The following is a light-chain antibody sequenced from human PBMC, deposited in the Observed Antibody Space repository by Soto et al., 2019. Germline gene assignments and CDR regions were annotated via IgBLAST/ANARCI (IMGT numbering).Light chain of an antibody. V-gene: IGKV1-5*03. CDR1: QSISTY. CDR2: KAS. Sequence: IHMTQSPSTLSASVGDRVAITCRASQSISTYLSGYQQKQGKAPKLLIYKASSLESGVPSRFSGSGSGAEFTLPISSLQPDDFATYYCQQYNTYSRTFGQGTKVDIK. CDR3: QQYNTYSRT. J-gene: IGKJ1*01.